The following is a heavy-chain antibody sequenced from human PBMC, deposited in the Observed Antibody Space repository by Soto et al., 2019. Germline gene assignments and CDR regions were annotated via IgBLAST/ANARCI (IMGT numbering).Heavy chain of an antibody. CDR3: ARDCSGGSCYPGMDV. D-gene: IGHD2-15*01. CDR1: GFNFNSYT. Sequence: PGGSLRLSCAASGFNFNSYTINWVRQAPGKRLEWLSSISSSGYIFSTDSVRGRFTISRDNAKNSVYLQISSLRAEDTAVYFCARDCSGGSCYPGMDVWGQGTTVTV. V-gene: IGHV3-21*01. CDR2: ISSSGYI. J-gene: IGHJ6*02.